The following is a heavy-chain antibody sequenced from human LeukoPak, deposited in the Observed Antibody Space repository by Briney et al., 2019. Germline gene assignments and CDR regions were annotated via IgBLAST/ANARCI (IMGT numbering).Heavy chain of an antibody. CDR3: ARDGRGSRSSWFDP. V-gene: IGHV3-20*04. CDR1: GFTFDDYG. J-gene: IGHJ5*02. D-gene: IGHD3-10*01. Sequence: GGSLRLSCAASGFTFDDYGMSWVRQAPGKGLEWVSGRNGGSTGYADSVKGRFTISRDNAKNSLYLQMNSLRAEDTAVYYCARDGRGSRSSWFDPWGQGTLVIVSS. CDR2: RNGGST.